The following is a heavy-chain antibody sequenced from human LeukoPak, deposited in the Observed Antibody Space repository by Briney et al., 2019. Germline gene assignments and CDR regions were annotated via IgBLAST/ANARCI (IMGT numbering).Heavy chain of an antibody. D-gene: IGHD6-19*01. CDR2: ISSNGIAT. J-gene: IGHJ4*02. CDR3: AREAVAASLDY. V-gene: IGHV3-64*01. Sequence: PGGSLRLSCAASGFTFTTYAMHWVRLAPGKGLEYVSAISSNGIATYYANSVKGRFTISRDNSKSTLYLQMGSLRPEDMAVYYCAREAVAASLDYWGQGTLVTVSS. CDR1: GFTFTTYA.